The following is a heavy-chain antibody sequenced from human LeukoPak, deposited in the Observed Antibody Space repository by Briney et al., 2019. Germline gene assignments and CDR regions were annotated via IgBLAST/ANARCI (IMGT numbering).Heavy chain of an antibody. J-gene: IGHJ3*02. Sequence: GESLKISCAASELTFSSYEMNWVRQAPGKGLEWVSYISSSGNTRYADSVKGRFTISRDNAKNSLYLQMNSLRAEDTAVYYCARERDYSRDAFDIWGQGTMVTVSS. V-gene: IGHV3-48*03. CDR3: ARERDYSRDAFDI. CDR2: ISSSGNTR. D-gene: IGHD4-11*01. CDR1: ELTFSSYE.